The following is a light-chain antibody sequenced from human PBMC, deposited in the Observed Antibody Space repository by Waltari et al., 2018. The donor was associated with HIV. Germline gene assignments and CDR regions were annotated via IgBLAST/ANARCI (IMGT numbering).Light chain of an antibody. CDR1: TSNIGSND. V-gene: IGLV1-47*01. CDR3: VAWDDSLRGVV. CDR2: RNN. J-gene: IGLJ2*01. Sequence: SVLTQPPSASGTPGQRVTISCSGSTSNIGSNDVFWYQHLPGAAPKLLIHRNNQRPSGAPDRLSGSTSGTSASLAISGLRSEDEADYYCVAWDDSLRGVVFGGGTKVAAL.